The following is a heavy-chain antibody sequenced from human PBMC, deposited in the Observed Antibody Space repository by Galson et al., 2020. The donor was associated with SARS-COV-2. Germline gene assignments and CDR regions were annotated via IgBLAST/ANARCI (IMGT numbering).Heavy chain of an antibody. CDR1: GGSISSAPYY. CDR3: ATGDGDY. CDR2: IYYSGTT. V-gene: IGHV4-31*03. Sequence: ASETLSLTCTVSGGSISSAPYYWSWIRQHPGKGLEWIGYIYYSGTTYYNPSLKSRLAMSVDTSKNQFSLKLHSVTAADTAVYYCATGDGDYWGQGTLVTVSS. J-gene: IGHJ4*02. D-gene: IGHD3-16*01.